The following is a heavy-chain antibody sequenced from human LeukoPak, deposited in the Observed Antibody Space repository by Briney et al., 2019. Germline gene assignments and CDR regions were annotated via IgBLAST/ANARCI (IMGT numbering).Heavy chain of an antibody. CDR1: GFTFSNYW. CDR2: INSDGGST. J-gene: IGHJ4*02. D-gene: IGHD5-18*01. V-gene: IGHV3-74*01. CDR3: AGDLGTGMATADY. Sequence: GGSLRLSCEASGFTFSNYWMHWVRQAPGKGLVWVSRINSDGGSTTYADSVKGRFTISRDNAKNTLYLQMNSLRAEDTAVYYCAGDLGTGMATADYWGQGTLVTVSS.